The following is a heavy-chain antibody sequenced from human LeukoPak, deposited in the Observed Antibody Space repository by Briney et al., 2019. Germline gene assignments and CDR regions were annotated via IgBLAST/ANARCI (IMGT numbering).Heavy chain of an antibody. J-gene: IGHJ4*02. CDR3: ARDCLAGSLITH. Sequence: GGSLRLSCAASGFTFSDYYMSWIRQAPGKGLEWVSYISSSSSYTNYADSVKGRFTISRDNAKNSLYLQMNSLRAEDTAVYYCARDCLAGSLITHWGQGTLVTVSS. D-gene: IGHD3-10*01. V-gene: IGHV3-11*06. CDR2: ISSSSSYT. CDR1: GFTFSDYY.